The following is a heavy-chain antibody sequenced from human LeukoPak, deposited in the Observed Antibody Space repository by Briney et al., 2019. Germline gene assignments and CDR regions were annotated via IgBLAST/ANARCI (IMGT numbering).Heavy chain of an antibody. CDR1: GFTFSSYG. Sequence: GGSLRLSCAASGFTFSSYGMHWVRQAPGKGLEWVAFIRYDGSNKYYADSVKGRFTISRDNSKNTLYLQMNSLRAEDTAVYYCAKDKASGSYTGDYWGQGTLVTVSS. J-gene: IGHJ4*02. V-gene: IGHV3-30*02. D-gene: IGHD3-10*01. CDR3: AKDKASGSYTGDY. CDR2: IRYDGSNK.